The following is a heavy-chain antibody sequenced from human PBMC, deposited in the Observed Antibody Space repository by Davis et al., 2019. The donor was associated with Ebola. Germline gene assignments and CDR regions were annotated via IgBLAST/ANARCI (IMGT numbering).Heavy chain of an antibody. CDR2: IWYDGSNE. CDR1: GFILSSYG. Sequence: GESLKISCEASGFILSSYGMHWVRQAPGKGLEWVAIIWYDGSNEYYGDSVKGRFTISRDNSKNTLYLQMSSLRAEDTAVYYCARAGVGGYDKYYFDYWGQGSLVTVSS. CDR3: ARAGVGGYDKYYFDY. V-gene: IGHV3-33*01. D-gene: IGHD5-12*01. J-gene: IGHJ4*02.